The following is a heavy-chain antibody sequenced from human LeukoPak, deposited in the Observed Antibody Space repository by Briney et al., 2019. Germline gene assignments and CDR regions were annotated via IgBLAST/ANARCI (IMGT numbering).Heavy chain of an antibody. V-gene: IGHV3-48*03. J-gene: IGHJ4*02. CDR3: ARDPLYYYDSSGYPDGDY. D-gene: IGHD3-22*01. Sequence: GGSLRLSCAASGFTFSSYEMNWVRQASGKGLEWVSYISGSGTTIYYADSVKGRFTISRDNAKNSLYLQMNSLRAEDTAVYYCARDPLYYYDSSGYPDGDYWGQGTLVTVSS. CDR2: ISGSGTTI. CDR1: GFTFSSYE.